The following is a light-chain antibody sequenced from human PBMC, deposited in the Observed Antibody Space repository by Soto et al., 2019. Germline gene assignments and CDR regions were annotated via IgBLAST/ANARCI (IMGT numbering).Light chain of an antibody. CDR3: SSFAGNNNLV. CDR1: SSDVGVYNY. Sequence: QSALTQPPCASGSPGQSVTISCTGTSSDVGVYNYVSWYQQHPGKAPKLMIYEVSKRPSGVPDRFSGSKSGTTASLTVSGLQAEDEADYYCSSFAGNNNLVFGGGTKVTVL. V-gene: IGLV2-8*01. J-gene: IGLJ2*01. CDR2: EVS.